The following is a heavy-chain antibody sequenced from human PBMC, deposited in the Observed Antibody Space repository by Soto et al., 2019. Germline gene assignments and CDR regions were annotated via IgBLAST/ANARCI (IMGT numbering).Heavy chain of an antibody. Sequence: ASVKVSCKASGYTFTTYGISWVRQAPGQGLEWMAWISGYNGNTNYAQKFQGRVTVTTDTSTSTAYMELRGLRSDDTALYYCARDGQDYDFLWGSHHYREWPVNDYWGQGTLVTVSS. CDR2: ISGYNGNT. V-gene: IGHV1-18*04. CDR1: GYTFTTYG. CDR3: ARDGQDYDFLWGSHHYREWPVNDY. J-gene: IGHJ4*02. D-gene: IGHD3-16*02.